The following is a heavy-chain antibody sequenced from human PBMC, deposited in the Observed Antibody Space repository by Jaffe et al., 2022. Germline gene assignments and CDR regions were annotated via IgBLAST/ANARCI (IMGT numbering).Heavy chain of an antibody. CDR3: ARAEVVVVPAAPSSGYYYMDV. CDR2: INSDGSST. Sequence: EVQLVESGGGLVQPGGSLRLSCAASGFTFSSYWMHWVRQAPGKGLVWVSRINSDGSSTSYADSVKGRFTISRDNAKNTLYLQMNSLRAEDTAVYYCARAEVVVVPAAPSSGYYYMDVWGKGTTVTVSS. CDR1: GFTFSSYW. V-gene: IGHV3-74*01. D-gene: IGHD2-2*01. J-gene: IGHJ6*03.